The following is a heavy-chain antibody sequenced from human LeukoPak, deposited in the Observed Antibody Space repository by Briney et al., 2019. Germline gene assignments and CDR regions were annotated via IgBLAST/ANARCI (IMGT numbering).Heavy chain of an antibody. V-gene: IGHV4-38-2*01. CDR3: SRTAEYYYDSSGYFDY. J-gene: IGHJ4*02. D-gene: IGHD3-22*01. Sequence: SETLSLTCAVSGYSISSGYYWGWLRQPPGRGLEWGGSIEHSGSTYSNPSSTSRVTISVATSTNQFSLKLSSVTAADTAVYYCSRTAEYYYDSSGYFDYWGQGTLVTVSS. CDR1: GYSISSGYY. CDR2: IEHSGST.